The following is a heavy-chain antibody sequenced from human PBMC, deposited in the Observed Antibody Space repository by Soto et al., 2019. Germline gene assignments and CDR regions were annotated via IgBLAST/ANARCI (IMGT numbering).Heavy chain of an antibody. D-gene: IGHD5-12*01. V-gene: IGHV1-2*04. Sequence: ASVEVSCKASGYTFTGYYMHWVRQAPGQGLEWMGWINPNSGGTNYAQKFQGWVTMTRDTSISTAYMELSRLRSDDTAVYYCARAYDLAINWFDPWGQGTLVTVSS. CDR1: GYTFTGYY. CDR3: ARAYDLAINWFDP. CDR2: INPNSGGT. J-gene: IGHJ5*02.